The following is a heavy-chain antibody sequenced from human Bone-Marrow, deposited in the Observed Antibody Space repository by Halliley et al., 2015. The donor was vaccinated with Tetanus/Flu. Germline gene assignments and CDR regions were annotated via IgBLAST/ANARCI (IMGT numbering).Heavy chain of an antibody. CDR2: IYYSGNT. V-gene: IGHV4-59*01. Sequence: LRLSCTISGVSISDYYWSWVRQAPGKGLEWIGYIYYSGNTDNNPSPKNRVTISIDTSKNQISLKLTSVTAADTAVYYCARDNGIAVAEFDYWGQGTLVTVSS. CDR1: GVSISDYY. J-gene: IGHJ4*02. D-gene: IGHD6-19*01. CDR3: ARDNGIAVAEFDY.